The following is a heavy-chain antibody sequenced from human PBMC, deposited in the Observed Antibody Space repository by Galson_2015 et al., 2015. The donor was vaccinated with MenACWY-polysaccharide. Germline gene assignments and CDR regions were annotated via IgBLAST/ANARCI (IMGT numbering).Heavy chain of an antibody. J-gene: IGHJ4*02. Sequence: SLRLSCAASGFTFTTYAMNWVRQAPGKGLEWVSAISASGGGTHDADSVKGRFTISRDNSKNTLYLQMNSLRAEDTAVYYCAKYGSGSFYLDWGQGTLVTVSS. CDR2: ISASGGGT. CDR1: GFTFTTYA. V-gene: IGHV3-23*01. D-gene: IGHD3-10*01. CDR3: AKYGSGSFYLD.